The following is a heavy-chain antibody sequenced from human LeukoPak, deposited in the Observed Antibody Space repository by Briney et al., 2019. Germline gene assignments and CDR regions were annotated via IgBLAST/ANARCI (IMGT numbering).Heavy chain of an antibody. CDR2: IIPILGIA. V-gene: IGHV1-69*02. CDR1: GGTFSSYT. J-gene: IGHJ4*02. CDR3: ARLGSLFSSYGDYEGFDY. D-gene: IGHD4-17*01. Sequence: GASVKVSCKASGGTFSSYTISWVRQAPGQGLEWMGRIIPILGIANYAQKFQGRVTITADKSTSTAYMELSSLRSEDTAVYYCARLGSLFSSYGDYEGFDYWGQRTLVTVSS.